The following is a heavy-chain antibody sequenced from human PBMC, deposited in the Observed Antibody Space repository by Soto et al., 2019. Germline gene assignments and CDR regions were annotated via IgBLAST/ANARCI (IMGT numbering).Heavy chain of an antibody. Sequence: PGGSLRLSCAASGFTFSSYGMHWVRQAPGKGLEWVAVIWYDGSNKYYADSVKGRFTISRDNSKNTLYLQMNSLRAEDTAVYYCARDPSITIFGVVIPQDYYYYYMDVWGKGTTVTVSS. V-gene: IGHV3-33*01. CDR1: GFTFSSYG. CDR3: ARDPSITIFGVVIPQDYYYYYMDV. D-gene: IGHD3-3*01. J-gene: IGHJ6*03. CDR2: IWYDGSNK.